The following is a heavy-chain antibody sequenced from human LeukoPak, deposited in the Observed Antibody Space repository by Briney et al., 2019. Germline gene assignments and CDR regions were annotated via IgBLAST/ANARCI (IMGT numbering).Heavy chain of an antibody. V-gene: IGHV3-30*18. J-gene: IGHJ4*02. CDR1: GFTFSSYG. CDR2: ISFDGTNK. CDR3: AKGGGTGYSSSWYSN. D-gene: IGHD6-13*01. Sequence: GGSLRLSCAASGFTFSSYGMHWVRQAPGKGLEWVAVISFDGTNKFYADSVKGRFTISRDNSKKTVYLQMNSLRAEDAAVYYCAKGGGTGYSSSWYSNWGQGTLVTVSS.